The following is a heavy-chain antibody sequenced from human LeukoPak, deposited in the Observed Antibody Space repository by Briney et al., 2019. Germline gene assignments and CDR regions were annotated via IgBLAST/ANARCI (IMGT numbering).Heavy chain of an antibody. V-gene: IGHV3-48*03. CDR1: GFTFSSYE. CDR3: ARETGRGWFGELSPYMDV. D-gene: IGHD3-10*01. J-gene: IGHJ6*03. Sequence: GALRLSCAASGFTFSSYEMNWVRQAPGKGLEWVSYISSSGSTIYYADSVKGRFTISRDNAKNSLYLQMNSLRAEDTAVYYCARETGRGWFGELSPYMDVWGKGTTVTISS. CDR2: ISSSGSTI.